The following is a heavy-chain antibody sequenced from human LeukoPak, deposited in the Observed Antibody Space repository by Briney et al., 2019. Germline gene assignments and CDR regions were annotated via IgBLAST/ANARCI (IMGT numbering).Heavy chain of an antibody. J-gene: IGHJ3*02. D-gene: IGHD5-24*01. V-gene: IGHV3-7*04. CDR3: ARLRRWLQFRDAFDI. Sequence: GGSLRLSCAASGFTFSSYWMSWVRQAPGKGLEWVANIKQDGSEKYYVDSVKGRFTISRGNAKNSLYLQMNSLRAEDTAVYYCARLRRWLQFRDAFDIWGQGTMVTASS. CDR1: GFTFSSYW. CDR2: IKQDGSEK.